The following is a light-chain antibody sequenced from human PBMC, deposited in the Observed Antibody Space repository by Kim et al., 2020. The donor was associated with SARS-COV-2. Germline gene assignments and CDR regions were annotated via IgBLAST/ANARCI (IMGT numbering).Light chain of an antibody. CDR1: SSDVGGYNF. J-gene: IGLJ2*01. CDR3: SSYTNSNTV. CDR2: DVS. Sequence: PGQSITISCTGISSDVGGYNFVSWYQQHPGKAPKLMIFDVSNRPSGVSNRFSGSKSGNTASLTISGLQAEDEADYYCSSYTNSNTVFGGGTKVTVL. V-gene: IGLV2-14*03.